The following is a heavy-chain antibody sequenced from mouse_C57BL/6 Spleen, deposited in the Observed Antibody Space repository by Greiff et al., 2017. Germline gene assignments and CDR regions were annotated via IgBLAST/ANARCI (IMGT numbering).Heavy chain of an antibody. D-gene: IGHD1-1*01. CDR3: ARDDYGSSYGFAY. CDR1: GYAFSSSW. J-gene: IGHJ3*01. V-gene: IGHV1-82*01. CDR2: IYPGDGDT. Sequence: QVQLQQSGPELVKPGASVKISCKASGYAFSSSWMNWVKQRPGKGLEWIGRIYPGDGDTNYNGKFKGKATLTADKSSSTAYMQLSSLTSEDSAVXFCARDDYGSSYGFAYWGQGTLVTVSA.